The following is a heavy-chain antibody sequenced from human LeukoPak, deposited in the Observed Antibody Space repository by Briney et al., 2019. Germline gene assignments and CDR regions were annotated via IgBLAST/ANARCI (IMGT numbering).Heavy chain of an antibody. CDR3: AKAVYYGGNLRYFDY. CDR1: GFTFSSYS. V-gene: IGHV3-48*01. J-gene: IGHJ4*02. D-gene: IGHD4-23*01. CDR2: ISSSSSTI. Sequence: GGSLRLSCAASGFTFSSYSMNWVRQAPGKGLEWVSYISSSSSTIYYADSVKGRFTISRDNSKNTLYLQMNSLRAEDTAVYYCAKAVYYGGNLRYFDYWGQGTLVTVSS.